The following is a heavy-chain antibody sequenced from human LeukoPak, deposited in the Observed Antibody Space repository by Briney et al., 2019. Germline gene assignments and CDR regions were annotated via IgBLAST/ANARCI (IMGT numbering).Heavy chain of an antibody. CDR1: GYTFTSYG. Sequence: ASVKVSCKASGYTFTSYGISWVRQAPGQGLEWMGWISAYNGNTDYAQKLQGRVTMTTDTSTDTAYMELSSLRSEDTAVYYCASLKLERDYYYYYMDVWGKGTTVTVSS. J-gene: IGHJ6*03. CDR2: ISAYNGNT. D-gene: IGHD1-1*01. CDR3: ASLKLERDYYYYYMDV. V-gene: IGHV1-18*01.